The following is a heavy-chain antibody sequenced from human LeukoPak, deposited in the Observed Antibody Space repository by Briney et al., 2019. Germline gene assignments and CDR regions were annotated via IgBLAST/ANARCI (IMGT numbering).Heavy chain of an antibody. CDR2: IKHDGSED. J-gene: IGHJ4*02. CDR1: GYTFSSYW. Sequence: PGGSLRLSCAASGYTFSSYWMTWVRQTPGKGLEWVANIKHDGSEDYFVNSVKGRFTISRDNAENSLHLQMSSLRAEDTAVYYCARSANYGGHAFFDYWGQGILVIVPS. V-gene: IGHV3-7*01. CDR3: ARSANYGGHAFFDY. D-gene: IGHD4/OR15-4a*01.